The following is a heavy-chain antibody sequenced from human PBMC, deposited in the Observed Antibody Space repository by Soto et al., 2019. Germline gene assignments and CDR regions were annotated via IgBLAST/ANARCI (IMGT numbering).Heavy chain of an antibody. CDR3: AKVSTGLAAADYYYYYYMDV. Sequence: QVQLVEYGGGVVQPGRSLRLSCAASGFTFSSYGMHWVRQAPGKGLEWVAVISYDGSNKYYADSVKGRFTISRDNSKNTLYLQMNSLRAEDTAVYYCAKVSTGLAAADYYYYYYMDVWGNATTVTVSS. CDR1: GFTFSSYG. J-gene: IGHJ6*03. CDR2: ISYDGSNK. V-gene: IGHV3-30*18. D-gene: IGHD6-13*01.